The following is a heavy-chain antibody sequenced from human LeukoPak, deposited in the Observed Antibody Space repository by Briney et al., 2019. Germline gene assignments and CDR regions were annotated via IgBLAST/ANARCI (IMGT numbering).Heavy chain of an antibody. J-gene: IGHJ4*02. Sequence: ASVKVSCKASGYTFTSYDVNWVRQATGQGLEWMGWMNPNSGNTGYAQKFQGRVTMTRNTSISTAYMELSSLRSEDTAVYYCAADYYGSGSYYPSLWYWGQGTLVTVSS. V-gene: IGHV1-8*02. CDR2: MNPNSGNT. CDR1: GYTFTSYD. D-gene: IGHD3-10*01. CDR3: AADYYGSGSYYPSLWY.